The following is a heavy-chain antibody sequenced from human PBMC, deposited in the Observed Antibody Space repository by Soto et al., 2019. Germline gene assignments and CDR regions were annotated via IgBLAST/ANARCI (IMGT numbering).Heavy chain of an antibody. CDR1: GGSISRGDYY. Sequence: QVQLQESGPGLVKPSQTLSLTCTVSGGSISRGDYYWAWIRQPPGKGLEWIGCIYYSGGTYYNPSITCRVTILVDTVKSQFSLTPSSVTAADTAVYSCARDLNYYYDTTSYNGGLDYWGQGTLVTVSS. D-gene: IGHD3-22*01. J-gene: IGHJ4*02. CDR3: ARDLNYYYDTTSYNGGLDY. CDR2: IYYSGGT. V-gene: IGHV4-30-4*01.